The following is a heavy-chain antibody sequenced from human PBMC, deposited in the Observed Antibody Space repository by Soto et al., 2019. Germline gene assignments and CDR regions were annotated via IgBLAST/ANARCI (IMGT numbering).Heavy chain of an antibody. J-gene: IGHJ4*02. D-gene: IGHD3-3*01. V-gene: IGHV3-30*18. Sequence: GGSLRLSCAASGFTFSSYGMHWVRRAPGKGLKWVTVISYDGSNKYYADSVKGRFTISRDNSKNTLYLQMNSLRPEDTAVYYCAKDALMYYDFWSGYYAPRLDYWGQGTLVTVSS. CDR3: AKDALMYYDFWSGYYAPRLDY. CDR2: ISYDGSNK. CDR1: GFTFSSYG.